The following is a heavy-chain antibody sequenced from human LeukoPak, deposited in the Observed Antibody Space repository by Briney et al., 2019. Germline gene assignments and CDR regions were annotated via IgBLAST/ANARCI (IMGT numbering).Heavy chain of an antibody. D-gene: IGHD3-22*01. Sequence: PSETLSPTCTVSGGSVSSSTNYWGWIRQPPGKGLEWIGTIYYSGSTYYNPSLKSRVSLSVDTSKNQFSLKLSSVTAADTAVYFCARDAAGEGRLVITWFDPWGQGTLVTVSS. V-gene: IGHV4-39*07. CDR1: GGSVSSSTNY. CDR3: ARDAAGEGRLVITWFDP. CDR2: IYYSGST. J-gene: IGHJ5*02.